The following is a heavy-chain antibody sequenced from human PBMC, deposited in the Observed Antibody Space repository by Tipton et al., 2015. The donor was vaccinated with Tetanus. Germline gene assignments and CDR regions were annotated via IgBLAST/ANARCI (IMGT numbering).Heavy chain of an antibody. Sequence: SLRLSCTASEFSFSSYGLSWVRLAPGKGLEWVAVISYGGDNKQYVHSVKGRFTISRDNYKKTLYLQMDDLRLRDTGVYFCAKDAATYYDFWSGYQADNWFDSGGQGTLVTVSP. CDR1: EFSFSSYG. V-gene: IGHV3-30*18. CDR3: AKDAATYYDFWSGYQADNWFDS. CDR2: ISYGGDNK. J-gene: IGHJ5*01. D-gene: IGHD3-3*01.